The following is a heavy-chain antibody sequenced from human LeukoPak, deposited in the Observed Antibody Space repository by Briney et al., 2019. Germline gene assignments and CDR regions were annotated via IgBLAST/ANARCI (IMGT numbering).Heavy chain of an antibody. J-gene: IGHJ6*02. CDR3: TRSRVSGSYFDYHSGMDV. D-gene: IGHD1-26*01. V-gene: IGHV4-59*11. CDR1: RGPISSHY. CDR2: VSFSGTT. Sequence: SETLSLTCTVSRGPISSHYWSRIRQPPGKGLEWIGYVSFSGTTKYSPSLNSRVTISRDTSKNQFSLRVNSVTAADTAVYYCTRSRVSGSYFDYHSGMDVWGQGTTVIVSS.